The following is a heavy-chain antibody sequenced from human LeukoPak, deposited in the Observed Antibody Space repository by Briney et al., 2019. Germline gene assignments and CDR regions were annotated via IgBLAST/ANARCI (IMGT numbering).Heavy chain of an antibody. Sequence: SETLSLTCSVSGGSISNYYWSWIRQPPGKGLEWIGYIYYSGSTKYTSSPKTRVTISLPPSNTQFSLKLSSVTAADTAVYYCARSSSILTIPTFDYWGRGTLVTVSS. CDR2: IYYSGST. D-gene: IGHD5-24*01. CDR1: GGSISNYY. V-gene: IGHV4-59*01. J-gene: IGHJ4*02. CDR3: ARSSSILTIPTFDY.